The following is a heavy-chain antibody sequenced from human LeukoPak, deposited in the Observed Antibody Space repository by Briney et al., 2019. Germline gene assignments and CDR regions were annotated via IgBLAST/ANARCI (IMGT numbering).Heavy chain of an antibody. CDR3: TRGYSIDY. CDR2: IRSKASGGTT. CDR1: GFAFGDYA. J-gene: IGHJ4*02. V-gene: IGHV3-49*04. Sequence: GGSLRLSCTASGFAFGDYAMSWVRQAPGKGLEWVGFIRSKASGGTTEYTASVKGRFTISRDDSKSIAYLQMNSLITEDTAIYYCTRGYSIDYWGQGTQVTVSS. D-gene: IGHD4-11*01.